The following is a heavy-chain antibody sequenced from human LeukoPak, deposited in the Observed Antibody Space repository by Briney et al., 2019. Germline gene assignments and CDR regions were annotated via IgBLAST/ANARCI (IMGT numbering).Heavy chain of an antibody. J-gene: IGHJ4*02. Sequence: SETLSLTCTVSGGSLRSSGHWWVWIRQPPGKGLEWIGSIHYSGKVYYNPSLKSRVTTSVDTSTDQFSLRLSSATAADTAIYYCARQSGDQSSAWYFDAWGQGNPGHRLL. CDR3: ARQSGDQSSAWYFDA. CDR2: IHYSGKV. V-gene: IGHV4-39*01. D-gene: IGHD6-19*01. CDR1: GGSLRSSGHW.